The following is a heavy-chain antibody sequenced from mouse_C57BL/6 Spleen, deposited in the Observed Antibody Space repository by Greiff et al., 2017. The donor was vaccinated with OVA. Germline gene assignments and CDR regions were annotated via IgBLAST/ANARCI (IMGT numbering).Heavy chain of an antibody. D-gene: IGHD1-1*01. Sequence: DVQLQESGPGMVKPSQSLSLTCTVTGYSITSGYDWHWIRHFPGNKLEWMGYISYSGSTNYNPSLKSRISITHDTSKNHFFLKLNSVTTEDTATYYCARGDYYGSSYEGFAYWGQGTLVTVSA. CDR2: ISYSGST. J-gene: IGHJ3*01. CDR3: ARGDYYGSSYEGFAY. CDR1: GYSITSGYD. V-gene: IGHV3-1*01.